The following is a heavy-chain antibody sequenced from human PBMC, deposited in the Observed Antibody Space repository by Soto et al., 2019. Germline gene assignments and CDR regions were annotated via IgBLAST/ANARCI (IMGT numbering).Heavy chain of an antibody. V-gene: IGHV1-18*01. J-gene: IGHJ1*01. Sequence: QVQLVQSGAEVKKPGASVKVSCKASGYTFTSYGISWMRQAPGQGLEWMGWISAYNGNTKYVQKLQGRVTMTTDTSTTTAYMELGSVRSDDTAVYYCARDVGSGWIVSAEYFQHWGEGTLVTVSS. CDR2: ISAYNGNT. CDR3: ARDVGSGWIVSAEYFQH. D-gene: IGHD6-19*01. CDR1: GYTFTSYG.